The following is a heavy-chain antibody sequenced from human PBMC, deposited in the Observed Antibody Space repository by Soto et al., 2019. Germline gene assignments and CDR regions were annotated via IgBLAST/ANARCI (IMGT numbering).Heavy chain of an antibody. CDR1: GGSISSSSYY. J-gene: IGHJ3*01. Sequence: QLQLQESGPGLVKPSETLSLTCTVSGGSISSSSYYWGWIRQPPGKGLEWIGSIYYSGSTYYNPSLNSRVTISVDTSKNQFSLKLSSVTAADTAVYYCARQVTPAREGAFDFWGQGTMVTVSS. CDR2: IYYSGST. D-gene: IGHD2-21*02. CDR3: ARQVTPAREGAFDF. V-gene: IGHV4-39*01.